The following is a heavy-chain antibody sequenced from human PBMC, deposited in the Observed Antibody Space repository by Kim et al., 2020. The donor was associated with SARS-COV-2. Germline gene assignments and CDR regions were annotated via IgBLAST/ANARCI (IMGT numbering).Heavy chain of an antibody. CDR3: ARAKSNDSDYSVEAFDI. D-gene: IGHD4-4*01. V-gene: IGHV4-31*03. Sequence: SETLSLTCTVSGGSISSGGHYWSWIRQHPGKGLEWIGYIYYSGSTYYNSSLKSRLTISLDTSKNQFSLKLSSVTAADTAVYYCARAKSNDSDYSVEAFDIWGQGTMVTVSS. CDR1: GGSISSGGHY. CDR2: IYYSGST. J-gene: IGHJ3*02.